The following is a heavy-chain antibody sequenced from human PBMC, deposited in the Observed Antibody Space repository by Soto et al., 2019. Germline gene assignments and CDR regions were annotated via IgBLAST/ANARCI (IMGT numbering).Heavy chain of an antibody. D-gene: IGHD3-16*02. V-gene: IGHV4-59*08. J-gene: IGHJ4*02. CDR3: AISNTRYRSPDY. CDR1: GSSLNDFH. Sequence: QVQLQESGPGLVKPSETLSLTCTVSGSSLNDFHWIWIRQPPGKGLEWIGSIYFGKPTHSDNPSLKRRVTIELDMSKSQVFLKLASVTAADTAVYFCAISNTRYRSPDYWGQGSLFTVSS. CDR2: IYFGKPTH.